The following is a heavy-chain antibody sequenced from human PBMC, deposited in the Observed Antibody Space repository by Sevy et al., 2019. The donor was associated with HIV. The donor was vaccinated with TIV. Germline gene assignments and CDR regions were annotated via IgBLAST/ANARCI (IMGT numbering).Heavy chain of an antibody. CDR1: GYTFTSYG. J-gene: IGHJ4*02. Sequence: ASVKVSCKASGYTFTSYGISWVRQAPGQGLEWMGWISAYNGNTNYAQKLQGRVTMTTDTSTRTAYMELRSLRSDDTAVYYCARDHPFDIVVVVAANTFDYWGQGTLVTVSS. V-gene: IGHV1-18*01. CDR3: ARDHPFDIVVVVAANTFDY. D-gene: IGHD2-15*01. CDR2: ISAYNGNT.